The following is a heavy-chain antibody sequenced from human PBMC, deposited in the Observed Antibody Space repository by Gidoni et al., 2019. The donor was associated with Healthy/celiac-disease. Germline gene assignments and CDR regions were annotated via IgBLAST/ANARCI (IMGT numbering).Heavy chain of an antibody. D-gene: IGHD3-22*01. V-gene: IGHV3-7*01. Sequence: EVQLVVSGVGLVQPGGSLRLSCAASGFTLRSNWMSWVRQAIGKGLECVANIKQDGRETYYVDTVKGRFTISRDNAKNSLYLQMNSLRAEGTAVYYCARYYVTMIVVEAFDIWGQGTMVTVSS. J-gene: IGHJ3*02. CDR3: ARYYVTMIVVEAFDI. CDR2: IKQDGRET. CDR1: GFTLRSNW.